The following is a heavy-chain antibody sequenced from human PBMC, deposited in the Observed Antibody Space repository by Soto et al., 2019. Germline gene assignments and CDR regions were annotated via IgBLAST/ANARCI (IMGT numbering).Heavy chain of an antibody. CDR1: GFTFSDYY. CDR3: ARRDWYFDL. J-gene: IGHJ2*01. Sequence: QVHLVDCGGGLVKPVGSLRLSCAASGFTFSDYYMSWIRLAPGKVLEWDSYISSSGTTIYYADSVKGRFNISRDNAKNSLYLEMSSLRAEETAVYYCARRDWYFDLWGLDTLVTVSS. CDR2: ISSSGTTI. V-gene: IGHV3-11*01.